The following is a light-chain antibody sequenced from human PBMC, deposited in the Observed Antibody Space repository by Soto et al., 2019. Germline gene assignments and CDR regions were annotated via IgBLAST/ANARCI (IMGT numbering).Light chain of an antibody. CDR3: QQYTKSPWT. V-gene: IGKV3-20*01. J-gene: IGKJ1*01. CDR1: QSVGSTY. Sequence: EVVLTQSPGTLSLSPGERATLSCGASQSVGSTYVAWYQQKPGQAPRLLIYGASSRATGIPDRFSGSGSGTDFTLTISRLEPEDCAVYYCQQYTKSPWTFGQGTKVEMK. CDR2: GAS.